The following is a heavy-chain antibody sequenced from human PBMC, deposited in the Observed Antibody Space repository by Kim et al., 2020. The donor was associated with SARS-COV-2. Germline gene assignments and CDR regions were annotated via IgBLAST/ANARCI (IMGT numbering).Heavy chain of an antibody. D-gene: IGHD3-10*01. CDR3: ARVGDYYGSGSYDY. V-gene: IGHV4-4*02. CDR2: IYHSGST. CDR1: GGSISSSNW. Sequence: SETLSLTCAVSGGSISSSNWWCWVRQPPGKGLQWIGEIYHSGSTTYNPSHKSRVTITVDKTKNQFSLKLISATAADTAVYYCARVGDYYGSGSYDYWGQGTPCTVSP. J-gene: IGHJ4*02.